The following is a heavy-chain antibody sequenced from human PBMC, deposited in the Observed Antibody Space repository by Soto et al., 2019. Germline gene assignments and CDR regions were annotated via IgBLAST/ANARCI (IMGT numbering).Heavy chain of an antibody. Sequence: GPSVKVSCKASGYTFTGYYMHWVRQAPGQGLEWMGWINPNSGGTNYAQKFQGWVTMTRDTSISTAYMELSRLRSDDTAVYYCARLAAGYSYGVYYYGMDVWGQGTTVTVSS. CDR2: INPNSGGT. V-gene: IGHV1-2*04. CDR1: GYTFTGYY. CDR3: ARLAAGYSYGVYYYGMDV. J-gene: IGHJ6*02. D-gene: IGHD5-18*01.